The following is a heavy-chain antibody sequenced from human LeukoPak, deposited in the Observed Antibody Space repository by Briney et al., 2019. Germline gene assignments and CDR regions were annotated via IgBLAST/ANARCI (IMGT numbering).Heavy chain of an antibody. V-gene: IGHV5-51*01. CDR2: IYPGDSDT. J-gene: IGHJ4*02. Sequence: GESLKISCRGSGYSFTSYWIAWVRQMPGKGLEWMGIIYPGDSDTRYSPSFQGQVTISADKSISTAYLQWSSLKASDTAMYYCARTLPGDTAMVRIGYFDYWGQGTLVTVSS. CDR3: ARTLPGDTAMVRIGYFDY. D-gene: IGHD5-18*01. CDR1: GYSFTSYW.